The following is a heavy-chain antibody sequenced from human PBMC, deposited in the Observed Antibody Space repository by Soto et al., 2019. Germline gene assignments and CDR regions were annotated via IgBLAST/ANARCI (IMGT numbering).Heavy chain of an antibody. CDR3: ARDGARNQLWSLYYYSGFDV. Sequence: QVQLVESGGGVVQSGGSLRLSCEAAGFTFGTYVMHWVRQEPGKGLEWVAGISSAGSEKYYADFVEGRFPISRDNSKNTVFLQMDSLRTDDTAAYFCARDGARNQLWSLYYYSGFDVWGQGTTVTVS. CDR1: GFTFGTYV. J-gene: IGHJ6*02. V-gene: IGHV3-30*14. CDR2: ISSAGSEK. D-gene: IGHD5-18*01.